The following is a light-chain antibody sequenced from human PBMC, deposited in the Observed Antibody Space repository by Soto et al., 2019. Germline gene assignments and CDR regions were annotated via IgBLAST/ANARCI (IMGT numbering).Light chain of an antibody. CDR3: SSFTSSSTLVV. V-gene: IGLV2-14*03. CDR2: DVN. CDR1: SRDVGGYNY. J-gene: IGLJ1*01. Sequence: QSVLTQPASVSGSPGQSITIFCTGTSRDVGGYNYVSWYQQHPGKAPKLMIYDVNDRPSGVSNRFSGSKSGNTASLTISGLQAEDEADYYCSSFTSSSTLVVFGTGTKLTVL.